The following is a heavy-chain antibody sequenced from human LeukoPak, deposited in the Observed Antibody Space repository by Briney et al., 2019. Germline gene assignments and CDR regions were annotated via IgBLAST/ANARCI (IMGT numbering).Heavy chain of an antibody. CDR3: AKDPHKYYYDTRGYYYYFED. Sequence: PGGSLRLSCAASGFTFSSYAMHWVRQAPGKGLEWVAVISYDGSNKYYADSVKGRFTISRDNSKNTLYLQMNSLRAEDTAVYYCAKDPHKYYYDTRGYYYYFEDWGQGTLVTVSS. J-gene: IGHJ4*02. V-gene: IGHV3-30*04. CDR1: GFTFSSYA. CDR2: ISYDGSNK. D-gene: IGHD3-22*01.